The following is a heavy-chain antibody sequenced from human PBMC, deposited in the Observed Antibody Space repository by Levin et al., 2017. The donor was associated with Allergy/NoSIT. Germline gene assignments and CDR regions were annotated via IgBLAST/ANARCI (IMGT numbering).Heavy chain of an antibody. CDR3: ARDRLDYFPEDWFDP. D-gene: IGHD2/OR15-2a*01. CDR2: ISGSGGST. CDR1: GFNFSNFA. Sequence: GESLKISCVASGFNFSNFAMNWVRQAPGKGLEWVLGISGSGGSTYHADSVKGRFTISRDNSKNTLYLQMTSLTAADTAIYYCARDRLDYFPEDWFDPWGQGTLVNVSS. J-gene: IGHJ5*02. V-gene: IGHV3-23*01.